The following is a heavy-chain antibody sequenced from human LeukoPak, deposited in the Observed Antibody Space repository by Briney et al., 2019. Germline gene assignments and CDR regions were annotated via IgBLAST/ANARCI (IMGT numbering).Heavy chain of an antibody. CDR2: TYYRSKWYN. CDR1: GDSISSKSAA. D-gene: IGHD1-26*01. Sequence: SQTLSLTCAISGDSISSKSAAWNGMRQSPSRGLEWLGRTYYRSKWYNDYAVSVKSRININPDTSKNQFSLQLNSVTPEDTAVYYRAREDEVGTTWSWFDPWGQGTPVTVSS. CDR3: AREDEVGTTWSWFDP. V-gene: IGHV6-1*01. J-gene: IGHJ5*02.